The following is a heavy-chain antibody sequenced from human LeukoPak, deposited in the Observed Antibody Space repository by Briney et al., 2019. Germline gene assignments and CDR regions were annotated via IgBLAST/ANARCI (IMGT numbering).Heavy chain of an antibody. D-gene: IGHD6-13*01. CDR3: TRDPGGRAADGQGGAFDI. V-gene: IGHV4-38-2*02. CDR2: IYHSGST. CDR1: GYSISSGYY. Sequence: SETLSLTCTVSGYSISSGYYWGWIRQPPRKGLEWIGSIYHSGSTYYNPSLKSRVTISVDTSKNQFSLKLSSVTAADTAVYYCTRDPGGRAADGQGGAFDIWGQGTRVTVSS. J-gene: IGHJ3*02.